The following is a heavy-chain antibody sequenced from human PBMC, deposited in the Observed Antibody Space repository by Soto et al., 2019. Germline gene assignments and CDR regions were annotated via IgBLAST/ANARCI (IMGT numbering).Heavy chain of an antibody. Sequence: SETLSLTCAVYGGSFSGYYWIRIRQPPGKGLEWIGEINHSGSTNYNPSLKSRVTISVDTSKNQFSLKLSSVTAADTAVYYCARHARHLNWFDPWGQGTLVTVSS. CDR3: ARHARHLNWFDP. CDR2: INHSGST. CDR1: GGSFSGYY. J-gene: IGHJ5*02. V-gene: IGHV4-34*01.